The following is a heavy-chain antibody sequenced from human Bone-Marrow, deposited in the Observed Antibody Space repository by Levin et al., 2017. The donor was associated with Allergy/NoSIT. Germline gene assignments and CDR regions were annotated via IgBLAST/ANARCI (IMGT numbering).Heavy chain of an antibody. CDR2: ISSRNTTI. CDR3: AREGLFMVRVFDY. D-gene: IGHD3-10*01. J-gene: IGHJ4*02. CDR1: GFTFSSHA. Sequence: LSLTCAASGFTFSSHAMNWVRQAPGKGLVWVSYISSRNTTIYYADSVKGRFTNSRDNAENSLYLQMNSLRAEDTAIYYCAREGLFMVRVFDYWGRGTLVTVSS. V-gene: IGHV3-48*04.